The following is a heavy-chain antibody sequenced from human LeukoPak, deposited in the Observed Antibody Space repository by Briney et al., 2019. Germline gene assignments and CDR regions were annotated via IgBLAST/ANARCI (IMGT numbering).Heavy chain of an antibody. CDR2: ISSNGGSR. V-gene: IGHV3-64D*06. J-gene: IGHJ4*02. CDR1: GFTFSSYA. D-gene: IGHD1-1*01. CDR3: VVQGWVFRAPTQYYFDY. Sequence: GGSLRLSCAASGFTFSSYAMHWVRQAPGKGLEYVSAISSNGGSRYYADSVKGRFTISRDNSKNTLYLQMSSLRAEDTAVYYCVVQGWVFRAPTQYYFDYWGQGTLVTVSS.